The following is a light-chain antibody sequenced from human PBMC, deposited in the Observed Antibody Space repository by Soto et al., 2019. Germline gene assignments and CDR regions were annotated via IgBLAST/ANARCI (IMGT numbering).Light chain of an antibody. Sequence: DIGITQSPFSLRVSPVERACISCRSSQSLLQSNGNIYLGWYLQKPGQSPQILIHLGSNRASGVPARFSGSGSGTYFTLKISRVEAEDVGLYYCMQAIQTPNTFGQGTRLEIK. J-gene: IGKJ5*01. CDR1: QSLLQSNGNIY. CDR3: MQAIQTPNT. CDR2: LGS. V-gene: IGKV2-28*01.